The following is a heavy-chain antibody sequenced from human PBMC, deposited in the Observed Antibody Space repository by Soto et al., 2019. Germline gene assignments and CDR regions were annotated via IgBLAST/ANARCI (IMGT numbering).Heavy chain of an antibody. V-gene: IGHV3-30*18. J-gene: IGHJ4*02. CDR2: ISYDGGNK. Sequence: QVQLVESGGGVVQPGRSLRLSCAASGFTFSDYGMHWVRQAPGKGLEWVAAISYDGGNKYYADSVKGRFTISRDNSKNTLYLQVNTLRPDDTAVYYCANSENYFWCPTYWGQGTLVTVSS. CDR3: ANSENYFWCPTY. CDR1: GFTFSDYG. D-gene: IGHD1-26*01.